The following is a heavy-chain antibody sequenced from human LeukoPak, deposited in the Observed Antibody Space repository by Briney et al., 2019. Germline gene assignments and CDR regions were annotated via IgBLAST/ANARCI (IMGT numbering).Heavy chain of an antibody. J-gene: IGHJ3*02. CDR1: GFTFNTHG. D-gene: IGHD3-10*01. CDR2: IRPDGGNK. CDR3: VKDWGVLPDYTADGFGI. Sequence: GGSLRLSCVASGFTFNTHGMHWVRQAPGKGLEWVAFIRPDGGNKYYADSVRGRFTISRDNSQNTLHLQMNSLRVEDTAVYYCVKDWGVLPDYTADGFGIWGLGTMVTVSS. V-gene: IGHV3-30*02.